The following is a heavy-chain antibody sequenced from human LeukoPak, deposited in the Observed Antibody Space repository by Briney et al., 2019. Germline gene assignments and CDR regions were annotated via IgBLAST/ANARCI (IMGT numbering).Heavy chain of an antibody. CDR3: ARATDTPMVRYHNFMDV. V-gene: IGHV4-4*07. D-gene: IGHD5-18*01. CDR2: IYTSGST. CDR1: GGSISSYY. J-gene: IGHJ6*03. Sequence: SETLSLTCTVSGGSISSYYWSWIRQPAGKGLEWIGRIYTSGSTNYNPSLKSRVTMSVDTSKNQFSLKLSSVTAADTAVYYCARATDTPMVRYHNFMDVWGKGTTVIFS.